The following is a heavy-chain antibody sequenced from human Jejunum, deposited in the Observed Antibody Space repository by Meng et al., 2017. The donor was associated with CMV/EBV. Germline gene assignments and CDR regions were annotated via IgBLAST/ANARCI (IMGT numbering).Heavy chain of an antibody. V-gene: IGHV4-39*01. CDR1: GGPISSSTYS. D-gene: IGHD2-21*01. J-gene: IGHJ4*02. CDR3: ARHPLVVVIAYFDY. CDR2: IYYTGNT. Sequence: SGGPISSSTYSWGWTRPPPGKGLEWIGSIYYTGNTYYNPSLESRVTISVDTSKNQLSLKLNSVAAADTAVYYCARHPLVVVIAYFDYWGQGTLVTVSS.